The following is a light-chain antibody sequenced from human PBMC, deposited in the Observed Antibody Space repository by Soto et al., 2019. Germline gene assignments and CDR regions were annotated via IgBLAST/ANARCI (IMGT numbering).Light chain of an antibody. CDR3: QQYYNWPRT. J-gene: IGKJ1*01. CDR2: GAS. Sequence: EIVMTQSPATLSVSPGERATLSCRASQSVSSNLAWYQQKPGQAPRLLICGASTRATGIPARFSGSGSGTEFTLTISSLQSEDFAVYYCQQYYNWPRTFGQGTKVDI. V-gene: IGKV3-15*01. CDR1: QSVSSN.